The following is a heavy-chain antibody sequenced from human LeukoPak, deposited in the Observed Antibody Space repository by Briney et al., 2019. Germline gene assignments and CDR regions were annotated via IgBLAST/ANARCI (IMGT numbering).Heavy chain of an antibody. CDR3: ARFRGEEWLGSERDY. J-gene: IGHJ4*02. V-gene: IGHV4-39*01. Sequence: KPSETLSLTCTVSGGSISSSSYYWGWIRRPPGKGLEWIGSIYYSGSTYYNPSLKSRVTISVDTSKNQFSLKLSSVTAADTAVYYCARFRGEEWLGSERDYWGQGTLVTVSS. D-gene: IGHD3-3*01. CDR2: IYYSGST. CDR1: GGSISSSSYY.